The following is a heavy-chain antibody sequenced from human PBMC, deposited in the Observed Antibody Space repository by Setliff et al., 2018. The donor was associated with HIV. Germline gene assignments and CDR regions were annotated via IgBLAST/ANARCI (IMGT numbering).Heavy chain of an antibody. J-gene: IGHJ5*02. CDR1: GFTFSSYA. Sequence: QAGGSLRLSCAASGFTFSSYAMTWVRQAPGKGLEWVSAISGSGDSTYYADSVKGRFTISRDNAENSLYLQMNSLRAEDTAVYYCARDNGRYFDRGWFDPWGQGAQVTVSS. CDR2: ISGSGDST. V-gene: IGHV3-23*01. D-gene: IGHD3-9*01. CDR3: ARDNGRYFDRGWFDP.